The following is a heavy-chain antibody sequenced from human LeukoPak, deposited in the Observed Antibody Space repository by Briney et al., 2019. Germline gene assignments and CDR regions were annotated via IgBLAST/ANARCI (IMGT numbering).Heavy chain of an antibody. CDR1: GGSISSYY. V-gene: IGHV4-59*01. CDR3: AREVLSYYAFDI. J-gene: IGHJ3*02. CDR2: IYYSGST. D-gene: IGHD1-26*01. Sequence: SETLSLTCAVSGGSISSYYWSWIRQPPGKGLEWIGYIYYSGSTNYNPSLKSRVTISVDTSKNQFSLKLSSVTAADTAVYYCAREVLSYYAFDIWGQGTMVTVSS.